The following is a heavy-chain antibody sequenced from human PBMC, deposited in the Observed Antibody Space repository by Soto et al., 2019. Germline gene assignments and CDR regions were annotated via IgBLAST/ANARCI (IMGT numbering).Heavy chain of an antibody. CDR3: LKGGITMVRGVLFAY. J-gene: IGHJ4*02. V-gene: IGHV3-64D*06. D-gene: IGHD3-10*01. CDR2: ISNNGGST. Sequence: GGSLRLSCPASGFTFSTYAMHWVRQAPGKGLEYVSAISNNGGSTYYADSVKGRFTISRDNSKNTLYLQMSSLRTADTAIYYCLKGGITMVRGVLFAYWGQGTPVTVSS. CDR1: GFTFSTYA.